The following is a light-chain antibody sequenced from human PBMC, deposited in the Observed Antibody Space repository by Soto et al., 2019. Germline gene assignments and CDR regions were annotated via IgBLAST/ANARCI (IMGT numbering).Light chain of an antibody. CDR3: QQYGSSGT. Sequence: EIVLTQSPGTLSRSAGERGTLSVMASQSVSNNYLAWYQQKPGQAPRLLIYGASNRATGIPDRFSGSGSGTDFTLTISRLEPEDFAVYYCQQYGSSGTFGQGTKVDIK. V-gene: IGKV3-20*01. CDR2: GAS. J-gene: IGKJ1*01. CDR1: QSVSNNY.